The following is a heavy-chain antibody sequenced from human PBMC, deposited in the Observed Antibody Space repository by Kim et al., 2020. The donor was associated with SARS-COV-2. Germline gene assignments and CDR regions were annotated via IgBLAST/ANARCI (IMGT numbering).Heavy chain of an antibody. V-gene: IGHV4-39*01. CDR2: IYYSGST. CDR3: ARHSESGGDY. J-gene: IGHJ4*02. CDR1: GGSISSSSYY. D-gene: IGHD2-15*01. Sequence: SETLSLTCTVSGGSISSSSYYWGWIRQPPGKGLEWIGSIYYSGSTYYNPSLKSRVTISVDTSKNQFSLKLSSVTAADTAVYYCARHSESGGDYWGQGTLVTVSS.